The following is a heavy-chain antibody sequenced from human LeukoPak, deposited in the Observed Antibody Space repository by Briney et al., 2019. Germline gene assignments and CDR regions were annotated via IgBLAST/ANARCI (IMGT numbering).Heavy chain of an antibody. CDR1: GGTFSSYA. V-gene: IGHV1-69*01. J-gene: IGHJ4*02. D-gene: IGHD3-22*01. Sequence: SVKVSCKASGGTFSSYAISWVRQAPGQGLEWMGGIIPIFATANYAQKFQGRVTVTADESTSTAYMELSSLRSEDTAVYYCARGPITTRSHFDYWGQGTLVTVSS. CDR3: ARGPITTRSHFDY. CDR2: IIPIFATA.